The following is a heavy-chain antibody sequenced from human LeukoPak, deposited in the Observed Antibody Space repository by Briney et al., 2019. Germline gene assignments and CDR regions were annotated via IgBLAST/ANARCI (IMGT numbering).Heavy chain of an antibody. CDR3: TTGATGTSQSIDY. D-gene: IGHD1-7*01. CDR2: IKSKSDGGTT. CDR1: GFTFINAL. Sequence: GGSLRLSCAVSGFTFINALMSWVRQAPGKGLDWVGRIKSKSDGGTTDYAAPVKGRFTISRDESKNMLYLQMSSLKTEDTAVYYCTTGATGTSQSIDYWGQGTLVTVSS. J-gene: IGHJ4*02. V-gene: IGHV3-15*01.